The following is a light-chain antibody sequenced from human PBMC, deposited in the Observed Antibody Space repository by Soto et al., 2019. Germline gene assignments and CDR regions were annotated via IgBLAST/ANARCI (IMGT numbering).Light chain of an antibody. Sequence: QSVLTQPASVSGSPGQSITISCTGTSIDVSGYNYVSWYQQHPGKAPKLMIYEVSNRPSGVSNRFSGSKSGNTASLTISGLQAEYEADYYCSSYTSSGTLFVFGTGTKLTVL. CDR2: EVS. CDR1: SIDVSGYNY. V-gene: IGLV2-14*01. CDR3: SSYTSSGTLFV. J-gene: IGLJ1*01.